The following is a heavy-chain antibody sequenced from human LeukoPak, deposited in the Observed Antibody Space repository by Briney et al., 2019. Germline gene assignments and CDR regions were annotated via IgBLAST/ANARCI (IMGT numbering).Heavy chain of an antibody. CDR2: ISAYNSNT. D-gene: IGHD6-25*01. CDR1: VYTFTSYV. CDR3: ARDAGGHYFDY. V-gene: IGHV1-18*01. J-gene: IGHJ4*02. Sequence: ASVKVSCKPSVYTFTSYVVSWVRQAPAQGREWMGWISAYNSNTNNAQKLQGRVNMTTDTSTSTAYMELRSLRSDDTAVYYCARDAGGHYFDYWGQGTLVTVSS.